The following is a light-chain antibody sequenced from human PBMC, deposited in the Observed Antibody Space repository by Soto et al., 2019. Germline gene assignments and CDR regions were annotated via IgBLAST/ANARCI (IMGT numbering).Light chain of an antibody. CDR2: LGS. Sequence: EIVMTQSPLSLPVTPGEPASISCRSSQSLLHSNGINYLDWYLQKPGQSPQLLIYLGSNRASGVADRFGGSGSGTDITLKIIRVETEDVGVYFRMLALHTPTFGGGTKVELK. V-gene: IGKV2-28*01. CDR1: QSLLHSNGINY. J-gene: IGKJ4*01. CDR3: MLALHTPT.